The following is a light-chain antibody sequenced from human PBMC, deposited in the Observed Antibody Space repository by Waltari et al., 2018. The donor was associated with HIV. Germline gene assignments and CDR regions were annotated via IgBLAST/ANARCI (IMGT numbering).Light chain of an antibody. J-gene: IGLJ2*01. V-gene: IGLV3-1*01. Sequence: SFALTQPPSLSVSPGQTVRITCSRKNLGEKLVCWYQLKPAQSPLLLIYEDKKRPSGIPQRFAASNSGNTATLAITGTQSVDEAEYFCQTWDGSAGVFGGGTKLTVL. CDR2: EDK. CDR3: QTWDGSAGV. CDR1: NLGEKL.